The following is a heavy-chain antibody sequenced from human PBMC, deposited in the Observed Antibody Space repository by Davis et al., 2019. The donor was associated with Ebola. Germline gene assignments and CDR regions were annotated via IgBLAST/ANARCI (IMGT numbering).Heavy chain of an antibody. CDR3: ARHRSGPYDI. CDR1: GGPISSYY. V-gene: IGHV4-59*08. Sequence: SGTLSLTCAVSGGPISSYYWSWIRQPPGKGLEWIGYIYYSGSTNYNPSLKCRVTISVDTSKNQLSLKLSSVTAADTAVYYCARHRSGPYDIWGQGTLVTVFS. CDR2: IYYSGST. J-gene: IGHJ4*02. D-gene: IGHD3-22*01.